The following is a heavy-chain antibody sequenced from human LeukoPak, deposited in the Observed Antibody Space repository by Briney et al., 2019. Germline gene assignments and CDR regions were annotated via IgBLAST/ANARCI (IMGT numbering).Heavy chain of an antibody. Sequence: GGSLRLSCAASGFTFSSYDMHWVRQAPGKGLEWVAVISYDGRNKYYPDSVKGRFTISRDNSKNTLYLQMNSLRAEDTAVYYCAKDYDDAFDMWGQGAMVTVSS. CDR3: AKDYDDAFDM. CDR1: GFTFSSYD. CDR2: ISYDGRNK. J-gene: IGHJ3*02. V-gene: IGHV3-30*18. D-gene: IGHD5-12*01.